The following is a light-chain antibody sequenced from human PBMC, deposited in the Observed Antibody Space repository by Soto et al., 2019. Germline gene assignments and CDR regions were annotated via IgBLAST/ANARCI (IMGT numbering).Light chain of an antibody. CDR1: QSINDW. Sequence: DTQMTQSPSPLSASVGDRVTLTCRARQSINDWLAWYQQKPGKAPKLLIFKASSLKSEVPPRFSGSRSETEFTLTIGSLQPDDFASYFCQQYNTYPSFGQGTKVEIK. J-gene: IGKJ1*01. CDR2: KAS. CDR3: QQYNTYPS. V-gene: IGKV1-5*03.